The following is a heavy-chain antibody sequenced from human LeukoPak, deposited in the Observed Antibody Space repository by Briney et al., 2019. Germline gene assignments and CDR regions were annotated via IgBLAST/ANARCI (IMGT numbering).Heavy chain of an antibody. V-gene: IGHV3-9*01. CDR3: AKDWGGEPDYFDY. D-gene: IGHD3-16*01. Sequence: PGRSLRLSCAASGFTFDDYAMHWVRQAPGKGLEGVSGISWNSGSIGYADSVKGRFTISRDNAKNSLYLQMNSLRAEDTALYYCAKDWGGEPDYFDYWGQGTLVTVSS. CDR1: GFTFDDYA. J-gene: IGHJ4*02. CDR2: ISWNSGSI.